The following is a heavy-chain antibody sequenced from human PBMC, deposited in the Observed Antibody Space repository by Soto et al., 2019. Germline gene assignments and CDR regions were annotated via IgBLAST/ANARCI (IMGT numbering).Heavy chain of an antibody. V-gene: IGHV1-69*01. Sequence: QVQLVQSGAEVKKPESSVKVSCKASGGTFGSYAINWVRQAPGQGLEWMGGIIPMYDTIDYAHKFLGRVTITADESTSTAYMEVRSLRSEDTAVYYCARDRRDGYNPFDYWGQGTLVTVSS. CDR1: GGTFGSYA. J-gene: IGHJ4*02. CDR2: IIPMYDTI. CDR3: ARDRRDGYNPFDY. D-gene: IGHD5-12*01.